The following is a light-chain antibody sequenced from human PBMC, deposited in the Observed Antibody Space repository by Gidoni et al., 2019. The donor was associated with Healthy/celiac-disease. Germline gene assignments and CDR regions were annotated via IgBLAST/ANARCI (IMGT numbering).Light chain of an antibody. CDR3: QSYDSSLSGSVV. CDR2: GNN. V-gene: IGLV1-40*01. J-gene: IGLJ2*01. CDR1: SSNIGTGYD. Sequence: QSVLTQPPSVSGDPGQRVTISCTGSSSNIGTGYDVHWYQQLPGTAPKLLIYGNNNRPSGVPDRFSGSKSGTSASLAITGLQAEDEADYYCQSYDSSLSGSVVFGGGTKLTVL.